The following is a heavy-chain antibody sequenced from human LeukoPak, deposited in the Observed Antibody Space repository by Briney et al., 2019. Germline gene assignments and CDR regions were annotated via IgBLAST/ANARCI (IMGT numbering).Heavy chain of an antibody. CDR3: ARNGDSSGFYPDY. J-gene: IGHJ4*02. V-gene: IGHV3-74*01. CDR2: INSDGSST. D-gene: IGHD3-22*01. Sequence: GGSLRLSCAASGFTFSTYWMHWVRQAPGKGLVWVSRINSDGSSTSYAYSVKGRFTISRDNAKNTLYLQMNSLRAEDTAVYYCARNGDSSGFYPDYWGQGTLVTVSS. CDR1: GFTFSTYW.